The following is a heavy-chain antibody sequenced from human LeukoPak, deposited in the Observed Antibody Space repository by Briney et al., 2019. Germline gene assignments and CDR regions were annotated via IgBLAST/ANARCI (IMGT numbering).Heavy chain of an antibody. Sequence: ASVKVSCKASGGTFSSYAISWVRQAPGQGLEWMGGIIPIFGTANYAQKFQGRVTITADESTSTAYMGLSSLRSEDTAVYYCARGATISDYYFDYWGQGTLVTVSS. CDR3: ARGATISDYYFDY. CDR1: GGTFSSYA. J-gene: IGHJ4*02. D-gene: IGHD5-24*01. CDR2: IIPIFGTA. V-gene: IGHV1-69*13.